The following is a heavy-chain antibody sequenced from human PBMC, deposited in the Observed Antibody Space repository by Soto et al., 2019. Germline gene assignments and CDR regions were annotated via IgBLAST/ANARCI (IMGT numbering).Heavy chain of an antibody. D-gene: IGHD3-3*01. CDR1: GFTFSNYR. J-gene: IGHJ4*02. V-gene: IGHV3-7*01. CDR3: TIRNTILSFDY. Sequence: GGSLRLSCAASGFTFSNYRMNWVRQAPGKGLEWVANINQDGSETYYVDSVKGRFTISRDNAKNSVYLQMNSLRAEDTAVYYCTIRNTILSFDYWGQGTLVTVSS. CDR2: INQDGSET.